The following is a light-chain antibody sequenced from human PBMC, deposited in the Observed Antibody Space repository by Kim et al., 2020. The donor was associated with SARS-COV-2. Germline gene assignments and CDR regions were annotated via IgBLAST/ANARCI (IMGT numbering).Light chain of an antibody. CDR2: KAS. CDR1: ESIDRW. J-gene: IGKJ2*01. Sequence: DIQMTQSPSTLSASVGDRVTITCRASESIDRWLAWYQQKPGKAPKLLIYKASAIEGGVPSRFSGSGSGTEFTLTINSLQPDDFATYYCQHYIRFPYTFGQGTKLEI. CDR3: QHYIRFPYT. V-gene: IGKV1-5*03.